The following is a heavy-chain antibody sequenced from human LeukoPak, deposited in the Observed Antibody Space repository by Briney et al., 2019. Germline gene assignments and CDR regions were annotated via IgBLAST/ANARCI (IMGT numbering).Heavy chain of an antibody. CDR3: ARVVVVTAIDYYYYYMDV. CDR2: IYSDGST. D-gene: IGHD2-21*02. V-gene: IGHV3-53*01. Sequence: GGSLRLSCAASGFTVSSNYMTWVRQAPGKGLEWVSVIYSDGSTYYADSVKGRFTISRDNSKNTLYLQMNSLRGEDTAVYYCARVVVVTAIDYYYYYMDVWGKGTTVTISS. J-gene: IGHJ6*03. CDR1: GFTVSSNY.